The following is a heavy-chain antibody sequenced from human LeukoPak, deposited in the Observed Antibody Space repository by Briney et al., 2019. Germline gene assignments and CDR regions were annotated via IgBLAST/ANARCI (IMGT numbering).Heavy chain of an antibody. CDR3: ARLGYPWYYDY. D-gene: IGHD2-15*01. CDR1: GFTLSRHW. Sequence: GGSLRLSCAASGFTLSRHWMSWVRQAPGKGLEWVANIKEDGSQKYYVDAVKGRFTISRDNAKNSLYLQMNSLRVEDTAVYFRARLGYPWYYDYWGQGTLVTVSS. V-gene: IGHV3-7*01. J-gene: IGHJ4*02. CDR2: IKEDGSQK.